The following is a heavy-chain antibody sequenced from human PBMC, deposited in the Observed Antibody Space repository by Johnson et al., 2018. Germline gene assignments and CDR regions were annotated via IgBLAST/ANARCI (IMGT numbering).Heavy chain of an antibody. J-gene: IGHJ3*02. CDR2: INGDGSST. V-gene: IGHV3-74*01. Sequence: VQLVQSGGGLVQPGGSLRLSCAVSGFTFSSYWMHWVRQVPGKGLVWVSRINGDGSSTRYADSVKGRFTISRDNAKNTLHLQMNSLRAEDMAVDYCAREGLECSSSSCYRATFDIWGQGTMVTVSS. CDR1: GFTFSSYW. CDR3: AREGLECSSSSCYRATFDI. D-gene: IGHD2-2*02.